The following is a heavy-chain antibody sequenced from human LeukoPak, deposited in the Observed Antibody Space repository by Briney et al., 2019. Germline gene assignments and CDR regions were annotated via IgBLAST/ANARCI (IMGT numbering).Heavy chain of an antibody. J-gene: IGHJ4*02. CDR1: GGSFSGYY. CDR3: ARGPASGNNWNYTRAREAN. Sequence: SETLSLTCAVYGGSFSGYYWSWIRQPPGKGLEWIGEINHSGSTNYNPSLKSRVTISVDTSKNQFSLKLSSVTAADTAVYYCARGPASGNNWNYTRAREANWGQGTLVTVSS. D-gene: IGHD1-7*01. CDR2: INHSGST. V-gene: IGHV4-34*01.